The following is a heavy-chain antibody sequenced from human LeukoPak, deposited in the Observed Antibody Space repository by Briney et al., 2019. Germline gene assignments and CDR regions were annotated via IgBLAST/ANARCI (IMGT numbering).Heavy chain of an antibody. D-gene: IGHD5-12*01. CDR2: IKSKTDGGTT. CDR1: GFTFSNAW. J-gene: IGHJ4*02. CDR3: TTEVVARPFDY. V-gene: IGHV3-15*01. Sequence: PGGSLRLSCAASGFTFSNAWMSWVRQAPGKGLEWVGRIKSKTDGGTTDYAAPVKGRFTISRDDSKNTLYLQMNSLRTEDTAVYYCTTEVVARPFDYWGQGTLVTVSS.